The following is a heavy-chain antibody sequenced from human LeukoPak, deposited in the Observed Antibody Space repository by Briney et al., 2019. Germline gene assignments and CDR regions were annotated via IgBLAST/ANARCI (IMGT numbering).Heavy chain of an antibody. Sequence: GGSLRLSCAASGFTFSNYAMRWVRQAPGKGLEWVAVMSFDGSDKYYAGSVKGRFTISRDNSKNTLYLQMNSLRTEDTAVYYCARGTSVAAAGSWFDPWGQGTLVSVSS. D-gene: IGHD6-13*01. CDR2: MSFDGSDK. CDR1: GFTFSNYA. V-gene: IGHV3-30-3*01. CDR3: ARGTSVAAAGSWFDP. J-gene: IGHJ5*02.